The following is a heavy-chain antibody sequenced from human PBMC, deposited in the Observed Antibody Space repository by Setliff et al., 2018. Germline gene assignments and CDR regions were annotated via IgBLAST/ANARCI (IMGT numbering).Heavy chain of an antibody. D-gene: IGHD4-17*01. CDR1: EYTFTNYW. Sequence: GESLKISCKASEYTFTNYWIGWVRQMPGKGLEWMGIIYPGDSDTRYSPSFQGQVTFSADKSISTAYLQWSSLKASGTAMYYCARQTTVTTDIWGQGTLVTVSS. V-gene: IGHV5-51*01. CDR3: ARQTTVTTDI. CDR2: IYPGDSDT. J-gene: IGHJ4*02.